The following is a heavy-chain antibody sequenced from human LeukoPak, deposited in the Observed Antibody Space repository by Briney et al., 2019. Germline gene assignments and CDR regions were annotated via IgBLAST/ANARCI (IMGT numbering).Heavy chain of an antibody. V-gene: IGHV4-4*07. Sequence: SETLSLTCTVSGGSISSYYWSWIRQPAGKGLEWIGRIYTSGSTNYNPSLKSRVTMSVDTSKNQFSLKLSSVTAADTAVYYCAREHIVVVTATNNWFDPWGQGTLVTVSS. CDR2: IYTSGST. CDR1: GGSISSYY. J-gene: IGHJ5*02. CDR3: AREHIVVVTATNNWFDP. D-gene: IGHD2-21*02.